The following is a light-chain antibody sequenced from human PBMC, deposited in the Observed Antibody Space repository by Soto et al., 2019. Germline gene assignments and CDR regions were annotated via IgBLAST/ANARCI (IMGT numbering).Light chain of an antibody. J-gene: IGLJ1*01. Sequence: QSVLTQPASVSGSPGQSVTISCSGTSXDVGTYNLVSWYQQHPGKAPKLIIYEVTKRPSGVSNRFSGSKSGNTASLTISGLQAEDEADYYCCSYAGSTTLYVFGTGTKVTVL. CDR2: EVT. CDR3: CSYAGSTTLYV. V-gene: IGLV2-23*02. CDR1: SXDVGTYNL.